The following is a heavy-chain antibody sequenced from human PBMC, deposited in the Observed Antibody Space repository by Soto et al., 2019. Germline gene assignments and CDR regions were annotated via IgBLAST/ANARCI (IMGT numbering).Heavy chain of an antibody. CDR3: AKGGGYCSGGSCYPPRVYFDY. V-gene: IGHV3-30*18. CDR1: GFTFSSYG. Sequence: GGSLRLSCAASGFTFSSYGMHWVRQAPGKGLEWVAVISYDGSNKYYADSVKGRFTISRDNSKNTLYLQMNSLRAEDTAVYYCAKGGGYCSGGSCYPPRVYFDYWGQGTLVTVSS. CDR2: ISYDGSNK. J-gene: IGHJ4*02. D-gene: IGHD2-15*01.